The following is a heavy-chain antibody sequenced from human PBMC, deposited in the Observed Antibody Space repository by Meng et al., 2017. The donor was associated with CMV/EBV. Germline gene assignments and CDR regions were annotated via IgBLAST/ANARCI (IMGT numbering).Heavy chain of an antibody. Sequence: GGSLCLSCAASGFTVSSDYMSWVRQAPGKGLEWVSVIYSGGSTYYADSVKGRFTMSRDNSKNTLYLQMNSLRAEDTAVYYCATSGGYYYYGMDVWGQGTTVTVSS. CDR3: ATSGGYYYYGMDV. V-gene: IGHV3-53*01. CDR1: GFTVSSDY. CDR2: IYSGGST. J-gene: IGHJ6*02. D-gene: IGHD6-25*01.